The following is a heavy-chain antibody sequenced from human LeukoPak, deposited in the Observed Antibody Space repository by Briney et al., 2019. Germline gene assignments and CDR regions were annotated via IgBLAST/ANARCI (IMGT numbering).Heavy chain of an antibody. D-gene: IGHD3-16*01. CDR1: GFTFDDYA. V-gene: IGHV3-9*01. CDR2: ISWNSGSI. Sequence: SGGSLRLSCAASGFTFDDYAMHWVRQAPGKGLEWVSGISWNSGSIGYADSVKGRFTISRDNAKNSLYLQMNSLRAEDTALYYCVRGGVDYWGQGTLVTVSS. J-gene: IGHJ4*02. CDR3: VRGGVDY.